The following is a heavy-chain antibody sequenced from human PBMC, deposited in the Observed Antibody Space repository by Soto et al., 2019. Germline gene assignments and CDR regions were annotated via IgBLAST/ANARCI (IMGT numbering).Heavy chain of an antibody. V-gene: IGHV4-61*01. CDR2: IYYSGST. CDR1: GGSVSSGSYY. CDR3: ARVSSSWYPSYYYGMDV. J-gene: IGHJ6*02. Sequence: QVQLQESGPGLVKPSETLSLTCTVSGGSVSSGSYYWSWIRQPPGKGLEWIGYIYYSGSTNYNPSLKIRVTISVATSKNQFSLKLSSVTAADTAVYYCARVSSSWYPSYYYGMDVWGQGTTVTVSS. D-gene: IGHD6-13*01.